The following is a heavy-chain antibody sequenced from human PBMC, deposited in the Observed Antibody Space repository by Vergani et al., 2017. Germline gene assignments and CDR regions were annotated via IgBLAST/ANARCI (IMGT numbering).Heavy chain of an antibody. V-gene: IGHV4-34*01. J-gene: IGHJ4*02. Sequence: QVQLQQWGAGLLKPSETLSLTCAVYGGSFSGYYWSWIRQPPGKGPEWIGEINHSGSTNYNPSLKSRVTISVDTSKNQFSLKLSSVTAADTAVYYCARGHLTYYYDSSGYYYAYWGQGTLVTVSS. CDR3: ARGHLTYYYDSSGYYYAY. D-gene: IGHD3-22*01. CDR2: INHSGST. CDR1: GGSFSGYY.